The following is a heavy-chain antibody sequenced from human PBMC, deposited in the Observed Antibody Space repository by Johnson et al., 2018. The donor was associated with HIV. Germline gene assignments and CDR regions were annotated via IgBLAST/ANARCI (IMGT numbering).Heavy chain of an antibody. CDR2: ISYDGSNK. D-gene: IGHD3-22*01. Sequence: QVQLVESGGGLVQPGRSLRLSCTASGFTFGDYAMSWFRQAPGKGLEWVAVISYDGSNKYYADSVKGRFTISRDNSKNTLYLQMNSLRAEDTAVYYCARENSSGYHDAFDIWGRGTMVIVSS. CDR3: ARENSSGYHDAFDI. J-gene: IGHJ3*02. V-gene: IGHV3-30-3*01. CDR1: GFTFGDYA.